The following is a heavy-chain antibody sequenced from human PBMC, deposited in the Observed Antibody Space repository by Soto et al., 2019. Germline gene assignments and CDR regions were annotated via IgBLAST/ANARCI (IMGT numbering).Heavy chain of an antibody. V-gene: IGHV3-73*01. CDR2: IRSKANSYAT. D-gene: IGHD4-4*01. CDR3: TSHYSNYDAFDI. Sequence: GGSLRLSCAASGFTFSGSAMHWVRQASGKGLEWVGRIRSKANSYATAYAASVKGRFTISRDDSKNTSYLQMNSLKTEDTAVYYCTSHYSNYDAFDIWGQGTMVTVSS. J-gene: IGHJ3*02. CDR1: GFTFSGSA.